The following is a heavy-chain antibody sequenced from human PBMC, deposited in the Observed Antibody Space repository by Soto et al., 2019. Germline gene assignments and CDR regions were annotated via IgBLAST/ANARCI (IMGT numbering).Heavy chain of an antibody. Sequence: QVQLVESGGGVVQPGRSLRLSCAASGFSFSIYGMHWVRQAPGKGLEWVAGTSHDGSDKFHSDSVKGRFTISRDNSKNTLYLQMTSLRAKDTSVYYCAKPGSGEYCSAGSCLSDWGQGTLVTVSS. J-gene: IGHJ4*02. CDR2: TSHDGSDK. V-gene: IGHV3-30*18. D-gene: IGHD2-15*01. CDR1: GFSFSIYG. CDR3: AKPGSGEYCSAGSCLSD.